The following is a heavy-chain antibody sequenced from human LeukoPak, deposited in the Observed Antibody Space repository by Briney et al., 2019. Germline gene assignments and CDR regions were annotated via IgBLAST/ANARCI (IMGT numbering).Heavy chain of an antibody. J-gene: IGHJ3*02. CDR2: IYHSGSP. D-gene: IGHD5-12*01. Sequence: SETLSLTCAVSGGSISSNNWWGWVRQPPGKGLEWIEEIYHSGSPNYNPSLKSRVTISVDKSRNHFSLKLSSVTAADTAVYYCASSPPSGYDAFDIWGQGTMVTVSS. CDR1: GGSISSNNW. CDR3: ASSPPSGYDAFDI. V-gene: IGHV4-4*02.